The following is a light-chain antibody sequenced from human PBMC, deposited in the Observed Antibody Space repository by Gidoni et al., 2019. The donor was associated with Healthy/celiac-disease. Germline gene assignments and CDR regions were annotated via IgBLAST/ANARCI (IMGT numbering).Light chain of an antibody. V-gene: IGKV4-1*01. CDR2: WAS. J-gene: IGKJ3*01. CDR3: QQYYSPLVT. Sequence: DIVMTQSPDSLAVSLGERATINCKSSQSVLYSSNNKNYLAWYQQKPGQPPKLLIYWASTRESGVPDRFSGSGSGTDFTLTISSLQAEDVAVYYCQQYYSPLVTFGPXTKVDIK. CDR1: QSVLYSSNNKNY.